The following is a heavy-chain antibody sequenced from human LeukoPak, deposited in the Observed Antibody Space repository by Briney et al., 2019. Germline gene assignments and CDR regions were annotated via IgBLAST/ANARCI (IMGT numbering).Heavy chain of an antibody. CDR2: IYNSGAKI. D-gene: IGHD6-19*01. Sequence: PGGSLILSCAVSGLTFSTYSMTWVRQGPGKGLEWVSSIYNSGAKIFYADSVKGRFTISRDNSKNMLYLQMNSLRVEDTAVYYCAKDVAPDSGWDLDYWGQGTLVTVSS. CDR3: AKDVAPDSGWDLDY. CDR1: GLTFSTYS. J-gene: IGHJ4*02. V-gene: IGHV3-23*01.